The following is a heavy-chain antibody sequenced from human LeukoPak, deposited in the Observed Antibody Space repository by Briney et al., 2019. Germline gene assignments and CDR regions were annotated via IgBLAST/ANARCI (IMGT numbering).Heavy chain of an antibody. J-gene: IGHJ4*02. Sequence: PGGSLRLSCAASGFTFSNAWMSWVRQAPGKGLEWVGRIKSKTDSGTTDYAAPVKGRFTISRDDSKNTLYLQMNSLKTEDTAVYYCTTRGATVTTPPGLAYWGQGTLVTVSS. D-gene: IGHD4-17*01. CDR1: GFTFSNAW. CDR2: IKSKTDSGTT. V-gene: IGHV3-15*01. CDR3: TTRGATVTTPPGLAY.